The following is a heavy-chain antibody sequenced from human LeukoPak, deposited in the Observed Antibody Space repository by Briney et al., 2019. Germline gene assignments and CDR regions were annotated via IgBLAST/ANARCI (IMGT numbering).Heavy chain of an antibody. D-gene: IGHD3-22*01. Sequence: SLTLSCSVSGFTFSSYGMHWVRQAPGKGLDWVAVIWFEGSNKYFADSVKGRFTISRDNSKNTLYLQMDSLRAKGPAVVYFAIGSQWLIPTGAFDIWGQGKMVTVSS. V-gene: IGHV3-33*01. CDR2: IWFEGSNK. CDR1: GFTFSSYG. CDR3: AIGSQWLIPTGAFDI. J-gene: IGHJ3*02.